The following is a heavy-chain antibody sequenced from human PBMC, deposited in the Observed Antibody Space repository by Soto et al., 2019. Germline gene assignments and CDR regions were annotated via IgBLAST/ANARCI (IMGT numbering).Heavy chain of an antibody. D-gene: IGHD6-6*01. Sequence: PSETLSLTCAASGGSIISGGYSWSWLWQRPGQGLEWLGYIYHSGSTYYNPSLTSGVTISEDRSKHQFSLKLSSVTAADTAVYYCARGSRIAARRNKSGYYYYGMDVWGQGTTVTVSS. CDR3: ARGSRIAARRNKSGYYYYGMDV. CDR1: GGSIISGGYS. CDR2: IYHSGST. J-gene: IGHJ6*02. V-gene: IGHV4-30-2*01.